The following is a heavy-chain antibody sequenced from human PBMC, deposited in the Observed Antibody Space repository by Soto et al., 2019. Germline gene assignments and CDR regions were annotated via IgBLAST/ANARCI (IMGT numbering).Heavy chain of an antibody. V-gene: IGHV3-49*03. CDR3: TREADIVVVPAAVGRY. Sequence: SRRLSCSASGFTFGDYGMSWFRQVPRKGLEWVAFIRSKAYGGTTEYRASVRGRFTSSRDDSKSIAYLQMNSLKTEDTAVYYCTREADIVVVPAAVGRYWGQGTLVTVS. CDR2: IRSKAYGGTT. CDR1: GFTFGDYG. J-gene: IGHJ4*02. D-gene: IGHD2-2*01.